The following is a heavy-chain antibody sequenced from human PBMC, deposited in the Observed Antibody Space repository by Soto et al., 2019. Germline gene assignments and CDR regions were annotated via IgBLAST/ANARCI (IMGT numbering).Heavy chain of an antibody. Sequence: QVQLEESGGGVVQPGRSLRLSCKASGFTFTSYGMHWVRQAPGKGLEWVALISYDGSDKLYADSVEGRFTISRDNSKNTVYLQMNSLRIEDTAMYHCGKFSDIEVPGMGVWFDPWGQGTLVTVTS. V-gene: IGHV3-30*18. CDR3: GKFSDIEVPGMGVWFDP. D-gene: IGHD6-19*01. CDR1: GFTFTSYG. J-gene: IGHJ5*02. CDR2: ISYDGSDK.